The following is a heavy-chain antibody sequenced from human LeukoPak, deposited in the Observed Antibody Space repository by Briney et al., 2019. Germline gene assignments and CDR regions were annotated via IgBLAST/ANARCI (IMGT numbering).Heavy chain of an antibody. CDR3: GKDIYAYSPWRGSFDY. Sequence: GGSLRLSCAASGLKFDDYAMHWVRQVPGKGLEWVADISWNSATIAYADSVKGRFTISRDNAKNSLYLQMNSLTVEDTAFYYCGKDIYAYSPWRGSFDYWGQGTLVTVSS. J-gene: IGHJ4*02. D-gene: IGHD2/OR15-2a*01. CDR1: GLKFDDYA. CDR2: ISWNSATI. V-gene: IGHV3-9*01.